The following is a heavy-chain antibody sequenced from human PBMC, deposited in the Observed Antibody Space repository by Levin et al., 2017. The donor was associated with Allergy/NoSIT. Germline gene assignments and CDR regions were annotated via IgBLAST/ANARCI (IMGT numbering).Heavy chain of an antibody. V-gene: IGHV3-11*01. CDR1: GFRFSNFF. J-gene: IGHJ4*02. Sequence: GGSLRLSCAASGFRFSNFFMTWVRQAPGKGLEWLSFITTSGSTIYYADSVRGRFTISRDNSNNSLYLQMNSLNFGDTAVYYCSRVRAGAGRVYYDIWGQGTLVTVSS. CDR2: ITTSGSTI. CDR3: SRVRAGAGRVYYDI. D-gene: IGHD1-1*01.